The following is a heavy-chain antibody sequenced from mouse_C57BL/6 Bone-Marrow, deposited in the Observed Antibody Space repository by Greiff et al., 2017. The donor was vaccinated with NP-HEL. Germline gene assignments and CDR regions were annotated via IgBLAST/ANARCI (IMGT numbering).Heavy chain of an antibody. V-gene: IGHV1-64*01. Sequence: QVQLQQPGAELVKPGASVKLSCKASGYTFTSYWMHWVKQRPGQGLEWIGMIHPNSGSTNYNEKFKSKATLTVDKSSSTAYMQLSSLTSEDSAVYYCARYGYYGLAYWGQGTLVTVSA. J-gene: IGHJ3*01. CDR1: GYTFTSYW. CDR2: IHPNSGST. CDR3: ARYGYYGLAY. D-gene: IGHD2-3*01.